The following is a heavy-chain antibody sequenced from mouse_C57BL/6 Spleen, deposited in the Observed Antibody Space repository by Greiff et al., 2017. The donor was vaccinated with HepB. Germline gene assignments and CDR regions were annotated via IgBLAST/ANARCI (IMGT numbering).Heavy chain of an antibody. D-gene: IGHD2-2*01. CDR3: ARPYGYGAWFAY. J-gene: IGHJ3*01. CDR2: INPNNGGT. CDR1: GYTFTDYY. V-gene: IGHV1-26*01. Sequence: VQLQQSGPELVKPGASVKISCKASGYTFTDYYMNWVKQSHGKSLEWIGDINPNNGGTSYNQKFKGKATLTVDKSSSTAYMELRSLTSEDSAVYYCARPYGYGAWFAYWGQGTLVTVSA.